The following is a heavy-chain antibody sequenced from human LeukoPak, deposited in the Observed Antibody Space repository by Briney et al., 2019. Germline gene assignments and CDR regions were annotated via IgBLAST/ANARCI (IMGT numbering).Heavy chain of an antibody. CDR3: ARGLRSTYSYYSDY. V-gene: IGHV4-34*01. J-gene: IGHJ4*02. D-gene: IGHD6-13*01. Sequence: PSETLSLTCTVYGGSFSGFYWSWIRQPPGKGLEWIGEINPSGSTDYNPSLKSRVTISVDTSKNQFSLKLSSVTAADTAVYYCARGLRSTYSYYSDYWGQGTLVTVSS. CDR1: GGSFSGFY. CDR2: INPSGST.